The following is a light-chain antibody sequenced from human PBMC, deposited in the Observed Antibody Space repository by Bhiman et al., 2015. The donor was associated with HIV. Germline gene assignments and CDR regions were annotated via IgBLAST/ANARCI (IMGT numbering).Light chain of an antibody. CDR3: QSYDTSLRGPV. CDR1: SSDIGTYNI. V-gene: IGLV2-14*02. Sequence: QSALTQSASVSGSPGQSITISCTGTSSDIGTYNIVSWYQQHPGKAPKLMIYEVNKRPSGVSNRFSGSKSGTSASLAITGLQAEDEADYYCQSYDTSLRGPVFGGGTKLTVL. CDR2: EVN. J-gene: IGLJ3*02.